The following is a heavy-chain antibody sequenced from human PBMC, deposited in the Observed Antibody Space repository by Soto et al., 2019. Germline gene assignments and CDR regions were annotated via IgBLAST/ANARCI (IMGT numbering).Heavy chain of an antibody. Sequence: ASVKVSCKASGYSFSTHAMHWVRQAPGQGLEWVGWINSVNDHTIYSEKFQGRVTITSDTSATTAYMELSSLTSEDTAVYYCARNILGGTTDYWGQRTPVTVSS. CDR1: GYSFSTHA. CDR2: INSVNDHT. CDR3: ARNILGGTTDY. D-gene: IGHD1-7*01. J-gene: IGHJ4*02. V-gene: IGHV1-3*01.